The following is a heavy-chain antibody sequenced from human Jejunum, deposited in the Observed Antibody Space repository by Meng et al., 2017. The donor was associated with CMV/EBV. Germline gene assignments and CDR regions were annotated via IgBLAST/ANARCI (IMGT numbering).Heavy chain of an antibody. CDR2: KHNSGSP. CDR3: AAYSTGRSFDP. V-gene: IGHV4-30-4*08. J-gene: IGHJ5*02. Sequence: TVSGGSISSGDYYWSWIRQPPGKGLEWIGYKHNSGSPYYTPSLKSRVIISMDTSNNQFSLKLSSVTAADTAVYYCAAYSTGRSFDPWGQGTLVTVSS. D-gene: IGHD6-19*01. CDR1: GGSISSGDYY.